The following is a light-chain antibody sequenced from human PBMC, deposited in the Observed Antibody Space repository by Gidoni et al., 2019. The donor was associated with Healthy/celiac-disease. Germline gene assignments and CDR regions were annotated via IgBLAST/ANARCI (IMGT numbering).Light chain of an antibody. CDR3: SSYTSSSTLAVV. V-gene: IGLV2-14*01. CDR2: DVS. CDR1: SRDVGGYNY. J-gene: IGLJ2*01. Sequence: SALTKPASVSGSPGKSTTISCTGTSRDVGGYNYVSWYQQHPGKAPKLLIYDVSNRPSGVSNLFSGFNSCNTASLTISGLQAEDDADYYCSSYTSSSTLAVVFGGGTKLTVL.